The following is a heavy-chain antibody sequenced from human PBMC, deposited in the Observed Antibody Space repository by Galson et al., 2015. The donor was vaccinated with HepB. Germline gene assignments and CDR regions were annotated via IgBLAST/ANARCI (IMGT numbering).Heavy chain of an antibody. Sequence: SLRLSCAASGFTFSSYWMSWVRQAPGKGLEWVANIKQDGSEKYYVDSVKGRFTISRDNAKNSLYLQMNSLRAEDTAVYYCARVQNLQRYYGSGSYFDYWGQGTLVTVSS. CDR3: ARVQNLQRYYGSGSYFDY. CDR2: IKQDGSEK. V-gene: IGHV3-7*03. CDR1: GFTFSSYW. D-gene: IGHD3-10*01. J-gene: IGHJ4*02.